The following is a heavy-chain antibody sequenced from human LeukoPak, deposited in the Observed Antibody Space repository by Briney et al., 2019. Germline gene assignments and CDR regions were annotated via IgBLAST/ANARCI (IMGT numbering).Heavy chain of an antibody. CDR3: ARGRDPSARRDDAFDI. V-gene: IGHV4-34*01. CDR1: GGSFSGYY. J-gene: IGHJ3*02. D-gene: IGHD5-24*01. Sequence: SETLSLTCAVYGGSFSGYYWSWIRQPPGKGLEWIGEINHSGSTNYNPSLKSRVTISVDTSKNQFSLKLSSVTAADTAVYYCARGRDPSARRDDAFDIWGQGTMVTVSS. CDR2: INHSGST.